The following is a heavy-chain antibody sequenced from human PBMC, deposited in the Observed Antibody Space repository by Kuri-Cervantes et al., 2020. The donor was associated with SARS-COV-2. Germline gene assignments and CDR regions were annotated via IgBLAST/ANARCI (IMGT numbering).Heavy chain of an antibody. CDR2: IIPIFGTA. D-gene: IGHD3-22*01. V-gene: IGHV1-69*13. J-gene: IGHJ4*02. CDR3: ARGGESITMIVVVIQPLDY. Sequence: SVKVSCKASGGTFSSYAISWVRQAPGQGLEWMGGIIPIFGTANYAQKFQGRVTITADESTSTAYMELSSLRSEDTAVYYCARGGESITMIVVVIQPLDYWGQGTLVTVSS. CDR1: GGTFSSYA.